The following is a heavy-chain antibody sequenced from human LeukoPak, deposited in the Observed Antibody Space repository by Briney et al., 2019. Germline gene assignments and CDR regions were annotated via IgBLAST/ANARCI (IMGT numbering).Heavy chain of an antibody. V-gene: IGHV3-20*04. CDR3: AKDREKAVGATIFDH. D-gene: IGHD1-26*01. CDR2: IIWNGGST. Sequence: GGSLRLSWVASGFTLDDYGMSWVRQAPGKGLEWVSGIIWNGGSTGYADSLKGRFTISRDNATNSLYLQMNSLRAEDTAVYYCAKDREKAVGATIFDHWGQGTLVTVSS. J-gene: IGHJ4*02. CDR1: GFTLDDYG.